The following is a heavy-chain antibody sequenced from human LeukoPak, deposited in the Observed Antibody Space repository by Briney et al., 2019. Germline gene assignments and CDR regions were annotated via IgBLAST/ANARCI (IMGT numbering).Heavy chain of an antibody. CDR3: VRDYSSGWPMSYYNPYIDL. J-gene: IGHJ6*03. D-gene: IGHD4-11*01. CDR2: VFVTGSP. Sequence: SETLSLTCTFYGGSVSSYYWSWIRQPAGKPLEWIGRVFVTGSPNYRPSLKTRVTISLDASKNQLSLRLASVTAADTAVYYCVRDYSSGWPMSYYNPYIDLWGKGTMVTVSS. CDR1: GGSVSSYY. V-gene: IGHV4-4*07.